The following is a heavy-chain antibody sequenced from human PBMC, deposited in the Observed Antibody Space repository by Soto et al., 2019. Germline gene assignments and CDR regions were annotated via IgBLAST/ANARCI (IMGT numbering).Heavy chain of an antibody. Sequence: QVQLVQSGAEVKKPGASVKVSCKASGYTFNSYGISWVRQAPGEGLEWVGWISGYDGNTDYAHKFRGRVTMTTDTSTNTAYMDLRSLRSDDTPVYYCARHNSQWPNWFDPWGQGTPVTVSS. CDR3: ARHNSQWPNWFDP. J-gene: IGHJ5*02. CDR2: ISGYDGNT. D-gene: IGHD1-1*01. CDR1: GYTFNSYG. V-gene: IGHV1-18*01.